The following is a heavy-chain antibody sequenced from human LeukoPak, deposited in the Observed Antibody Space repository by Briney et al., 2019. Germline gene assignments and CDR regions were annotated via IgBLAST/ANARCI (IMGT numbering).Heavy chain of an antibody. CDR1: GFTFSGSA. D-gene: IGHD6-6*01. Sequence: GGSLKLSCAASGFTFSGSAMHWVRQASGKGLEWVGCIRSKANSYATAYAASVKRRFTISRDDSKNTAYLQMSSLKTEDTAVYYCTRPRRVAARLPYYYYYMDVWGKGTTVTVSS. J-gene: IGHJ6*03. CDR2: IRSKANSYAT. CDR3: TRPRRVAARLPYYYYYMDV. V-gene: IGHV3-73*01.